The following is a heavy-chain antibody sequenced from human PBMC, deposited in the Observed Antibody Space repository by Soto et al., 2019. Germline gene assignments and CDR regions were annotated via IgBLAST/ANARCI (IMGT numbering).Heavy chain of an antibody. Sequence: EVQLVESGGGLIQPGGSLSLSCAASGFNVSSYYMPWVRQAPGKGLQWVSLFYTGGHGNYADSVRDRSSVSRDNSKNTVYLQVNSLRAEDTGVYYCARVWGCHFYLWGRGTLVTVSS. CDR3: ARVWGCHFYL. CDR2: FYTGGHG. CDR1: GFNVSSYY. D-gene: IGHD7-27*01. V-gene: IGHV3-53*02. J-gene: IGHJ2*01.